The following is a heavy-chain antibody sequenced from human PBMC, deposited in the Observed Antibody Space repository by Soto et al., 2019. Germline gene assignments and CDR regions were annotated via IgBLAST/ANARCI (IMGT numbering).Heavy chain of an antibody. Sequence: SETLSLTCAVYGGSFSGYYWSWIRQPPGKGLEWIGEINHSGSTNYNPSLKSRVTISVDTSKNQFSLKLSSVTAADTAVYYCARTGPDIVVVPAAPRWFDPWGQGTLVTVSS. V-gene: IGHV4-34*01. D-gene: IGHD2-2*01. CDR3: ARTGPDIVVVPAAPRWFDP. CDR1: GGSFSGYY. J-gene: IGHJ5*02. CDR2: INHSGST.